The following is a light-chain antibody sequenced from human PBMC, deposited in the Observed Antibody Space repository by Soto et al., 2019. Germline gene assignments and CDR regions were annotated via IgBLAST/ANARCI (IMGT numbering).Light chain of an antibody. J-gene: IGKJ2*01. Sequence: DIVMTQSPDSLAVSLGERATINCKSSQSVLYSSNNKNYLAWYQQKPGQPPKLLIYWASTRESGVPDRFSGSGSGTDFTLTISSLQAEDVAVYYCQQYYSIPPTFGQGTQLEIK. CDR3: QQYYSIPPT. CDR1: QSVLYSSNNKNY. V-gene: IGKV4-1*01. CDR2: WAS.